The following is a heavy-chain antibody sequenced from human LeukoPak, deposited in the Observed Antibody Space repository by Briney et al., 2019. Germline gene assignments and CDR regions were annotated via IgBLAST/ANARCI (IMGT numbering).Heavy chain of an antibody. CDR2: ISSSGSTI. J-gene: IGHJ4*02. CDR1: GFTFSSYE. CDR3: ARDRTYLDY. Sequence: GGSLRLSCAASGFTFSSYEMNWVRQAPGKGLEWVSYISSSGSTIYYADSVKGRFTISRDNAKNSLYLQMDSLRAEDTAVYYCARDRTYLDYWGQGTLVTVSS. V-gene: IGHV3-48*03.